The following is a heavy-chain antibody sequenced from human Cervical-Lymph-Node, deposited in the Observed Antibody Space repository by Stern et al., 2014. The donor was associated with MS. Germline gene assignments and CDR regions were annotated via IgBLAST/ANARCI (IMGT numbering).Heavy chain of an antibody. V-gene: IGHV1-69*01. Sequence: QVQLVQSGAEVTKPGSSLKVSCKASGGTFSKFPSSWVRQAPGQGLEWMGGIFPFFGTTTYGQEVRGRVTIIADVSTSTVYMELSSLRSDDTAVYYCALSSETSDRWYSLGYDLWGQGTLVTVSS. D-gene: IGHD6-13*01. J-gene: IGHJ5*02. CDR2: IFPFFGTT. CDR1: GGTFSKFP. CDR3: ALSSETSDRWYSLGYDL.